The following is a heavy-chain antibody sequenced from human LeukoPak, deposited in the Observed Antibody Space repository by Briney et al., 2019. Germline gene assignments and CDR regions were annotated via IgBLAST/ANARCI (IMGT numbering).Heavy chain of an antibody. CDR3: ARGSFRGYCLDTSCYTINY. D-gene: IGHD2-2*02. J-gene: IGHJ4*02. CDR2: MNPDSGNT. Sequence: ASVKVSCKASGYTFRSYDINWVRQATGQGLECMGWMNPDSGNTGYAQNFQGRVTMTSNTSITTAYMELTSLRSEDTAVYYCARGSFRGYCLDTSCYTINYWGQGTLVTVSS. V-gene: IGHV1-8*01. CDR1: GYTFRSYD.